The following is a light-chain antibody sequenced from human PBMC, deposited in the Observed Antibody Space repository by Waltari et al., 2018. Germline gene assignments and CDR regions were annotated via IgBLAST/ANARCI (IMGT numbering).Light chain of an antibody. V-gene: IGKV3-20*01. Sequence: EIVLTQSPGTLSLSLGERATLSCRASQSISSSYLAWYQQKSGHAPRPLNSGASSRATGIPDRISGGGSGTDFTLTISRLEPEDFAVYFCQQYASPPLTFGGGTKVEIK. CDR1: QSISSSY. J-gene: IGKJ4*01. CDR2: GAS. CDR3: QQYASPPLT.